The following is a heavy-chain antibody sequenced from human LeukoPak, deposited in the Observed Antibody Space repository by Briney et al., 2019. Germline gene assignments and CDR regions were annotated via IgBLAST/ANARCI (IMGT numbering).Heavy chain of an antibody. V-gene: IGHV3-33*01. CDR2: IWYDGSNK. CDR3: ATHCSSTSCYMY. D-gene: IGHD2-2*02. J-gene: IGHJ4*02. CDR1: GFTFNNYG. Sequence: PGRSLRLSCAASGFTFNNYGMHWVRQAPGKVLEWVAVIWYDGSNKYYADSVKGRFTISRDNPKNTLYLQMNSLRAEDTAVYYCATHCSSTSCYMYWGQGTLVTVSS.